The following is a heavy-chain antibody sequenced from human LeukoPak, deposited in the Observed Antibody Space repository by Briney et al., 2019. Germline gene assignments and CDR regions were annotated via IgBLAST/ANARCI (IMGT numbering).Heavy chain of an antibody. Sequence: SETLSLTCTVSGGSINNYYWTWIRQAPGKGLEWIGYISDIGRTNYNPSLKSRVTISVDRSKNQFSLKLSSVTAADTAVYYCARADPMVRGVIITGEAYWGQGTLVTVSS. CDR3: ARADPMVRGVIITGEAY. CDR2: ISDIGRT. CDR1: GGSINNYY. D-gene: IGHD3-10*01. V-gene: IGHV4-59*12. J-gene: IGHJ4*02.